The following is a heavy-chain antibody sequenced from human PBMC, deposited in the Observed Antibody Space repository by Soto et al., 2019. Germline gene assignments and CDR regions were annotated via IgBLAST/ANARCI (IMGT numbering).Heavy chain of an antibody. CDR1: GFTFRTYD. CDR3: AKVSISKSSAVTFDS. CDR2: VSYDASYQ. D-gene: IGHD2-15*01. Sequence: QVQLVESGGGMVQPGKSLRLSCAVSGFTFRTYDMHWVRQAPGRGLEWVAVVSYDASYQNYVDSVKGLFTVSRDNSKNTLFLQMNSLRPEDTAVYYCAKVSISKSSAVTFDSWGRGTLVTVSS. V-gene: IGHV3-30*18. J-gene: IGHJ4*02.